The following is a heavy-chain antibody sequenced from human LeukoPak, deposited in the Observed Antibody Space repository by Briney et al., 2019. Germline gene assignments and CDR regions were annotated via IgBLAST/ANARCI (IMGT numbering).Heavy chain of an antibody. J-gene: IGHJ3*02. CDR1: GFTFSTYA. V-gene: IGHV3-30*04. D-gene: IGHD3-22*01. CDR2: ISYDGSNK. CDR3: AKDSHDSSGSYI. Sequence: GGSLRLSCAASGFTFSTYAMHWVRQAPGKGLEWVAVISYDGSNKYYADSVKGRFTISRDNSKNTLYLQMNSLRAEDTAVYYCAKDSHDSSGSYIWGQGTMVTVSS.